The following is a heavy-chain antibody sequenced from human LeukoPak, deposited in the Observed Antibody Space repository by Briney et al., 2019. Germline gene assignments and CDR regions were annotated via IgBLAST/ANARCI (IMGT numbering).Heavy chain of an antibody. D-gene: IGHD3-16*01. CDR1: GFTFSIYA. CDR2: LNEDGGYT. V-gene: IGHV3-23*01. J-gene: IGHJ4*02. CDR3: AKEGPGGGGYFDD. Sequence: GGSLRLSCAASGFTFSIYAMSWVRQAPGKGLAWVSGLNEDGGYTYYADSVKGRFTISRDNSKNTLYLRMNSLRADDTAVYYCAKEGPGGGGYFDDWGQGTLVTVSS.